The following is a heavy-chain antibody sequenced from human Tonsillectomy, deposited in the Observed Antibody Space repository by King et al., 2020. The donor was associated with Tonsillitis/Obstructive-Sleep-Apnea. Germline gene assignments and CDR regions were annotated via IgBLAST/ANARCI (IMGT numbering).Heavy chain of an antibody. J-gene: IGHJ4*02. D-gene: IGHD6-13*01. Sequence: QLVQSGGGVVQPGRSLRLSCAASGVTFSSYAIHWFRQAPGKGLEWVAVISSDGGNDAEPVKGRFTISRNNSKNTLFLQMNSLRAEDTAVYCARDQSGTIAAASPDYWGQGTLVTVSS. V-gene: IGHV3-30*01. CDR2: ISSDGGN. CDR1: GVTFSSYA. CDR3: ARDQSGTIAAASPDY.